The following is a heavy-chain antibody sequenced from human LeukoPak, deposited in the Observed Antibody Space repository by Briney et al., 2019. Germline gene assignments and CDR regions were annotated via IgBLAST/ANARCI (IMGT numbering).Heavy chain of an antibody. D-gene: IGHD1-26*01. CDR1: GGSISSSSYY. CDR3: ARGPHYPPQFDY. J-gene: IGHJ4*02. V-gene: IGHV4-39*07. Sequence: SETLSLTCTVSGGSISSSSYYWGWIRQPPGKGLEWIGSIYYSGSTYYNPSLKSRVTISVDTSKNQFSLKLSSVTPEDTAVYYCARGPHYPPQFDYWGQGTLVTVSS. CDR2: IYYSGST.